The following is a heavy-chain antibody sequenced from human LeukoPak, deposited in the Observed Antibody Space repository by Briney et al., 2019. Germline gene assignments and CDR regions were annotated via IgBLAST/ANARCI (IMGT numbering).Heavy chain of an antibody. CDR2: ISSSSSYI. CDR3: ARGKDRGIQLWLMDH. J-gene: IGHJ4*02. V-gene: IGHV3-21*01. Sequence: GGSLRLSCAASGFTFSSYSMNWVRQAPGKGLEWVSSISSSSSYIYYADSVKGRFTISRDNAKNSLYLQMNSLRAEDTAVYYCARGKDRGIQLWLMDHWGQGTLVTVSS. CDR1: GFTFSSYS. D-gene: IGHD5-18*01.